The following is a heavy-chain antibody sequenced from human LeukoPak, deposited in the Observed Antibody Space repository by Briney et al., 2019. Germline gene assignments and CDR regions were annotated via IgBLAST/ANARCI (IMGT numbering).Heavy chain of an antibody. CDR2: IYHSGST. V-gene: IGHV4-30-2*01. Sequence: PSETLSLTCTVSGGSISSGGYFWSWIRQPPGKGLEWIGYIYHSGSTYYNPSLESRVTISVDRSKNQFSLKPSSVTAADTAVYYCARDRGDFWSGYPYFDYWGQGTLVTVSS. J-gene: IGHJ4*02. CDR3: ARDRGDFWSGYPYFDY. D-gene: IGHD3-3*01. CDR1: GGSISSGGYF.